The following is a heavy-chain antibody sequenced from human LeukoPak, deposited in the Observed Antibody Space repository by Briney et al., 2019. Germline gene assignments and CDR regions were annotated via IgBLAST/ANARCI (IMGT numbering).Heavy chain of an antibody. V-gene: IGHV4-61*02. Sequence: SETLSLTCTVSGGSISSGSYYWSWIRQPAGKGLEWIGRIYTSGSTNYNPSLKSRVTISVDTSKNQFSLKLSSVTAADTAVYYCARGPYYDLWSGYGEFDPWGQGTLVAVSS. D-gene: IGHD3-3*01. CDR3: ARGPYYDLWSGYGEFDP. CDR2: IYTSGST. J-gene: IGHJ5*02. CDR1: GGSISSGSYY.